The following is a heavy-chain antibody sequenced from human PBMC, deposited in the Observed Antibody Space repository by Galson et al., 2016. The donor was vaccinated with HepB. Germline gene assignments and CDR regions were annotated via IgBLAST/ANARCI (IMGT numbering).Heavy chain of an antibody. CDR1: GYTFTVYY. CDR3: AREARRDGYNLDY. V-gene: IGHV1-2*06. CDR2: INLNSGGT. J-gene: IGHJ4*02. Sequence: SVKVSCKASGYTFTVYYIQWVRQAPGQGLEWMGRINLNSGGTNYPQRFQGRVNMTRDTSINTVYMELTSLRSDDTAVYYCAREARRDGYNLDYWGQGTLVTVSS. D-gene: IGHD5-24*01.